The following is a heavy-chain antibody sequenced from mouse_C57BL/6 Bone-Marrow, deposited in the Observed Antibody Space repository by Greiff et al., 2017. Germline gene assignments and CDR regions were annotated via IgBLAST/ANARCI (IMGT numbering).Heavy chain of an antibody. Sequence: VQLQQPGAELVKPGASVKLSCKASGYTFTSYWMQWVHQRPGQGLEWIGELDPSDSYINYNQTFKGKATLTVDTSSHTANRQLSSQTSEDSAVYYCARANWDVDNWGQGTTLTVSS. CDR2: LDPSDSYI. V-gene: IGHV1-50*01. J-gene: IGHJ2*01. D-gene: IGHD4-1*01. CDR3: ARANWDVDN. CDR1: GYTFTSYW.